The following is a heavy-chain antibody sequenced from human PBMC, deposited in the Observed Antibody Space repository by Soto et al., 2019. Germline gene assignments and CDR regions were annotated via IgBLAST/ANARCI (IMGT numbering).Heavy chain of an antibody. CDR3: ARERSVEGHDILTGYFKPRRGWFDP. V-gene: IGHV3-33*01. CDR1: GFTFSSYG. CDR2: IWYDGSNK. Sequence: QVQLVESGGGVVQPGRSLRLSCAASGFTFSSYGMHWVRQAPGKGLEWVAVIWYDGSNKYYADSVKGRFTISRDNSKHSLYLHMNSRRAEDTAVYYCARERSVEGHDILTGYFKPRRGWFDPWGQGPLVTVSS. D-gene: IGHD3-9*01. J-gene: IGHJ5*02.